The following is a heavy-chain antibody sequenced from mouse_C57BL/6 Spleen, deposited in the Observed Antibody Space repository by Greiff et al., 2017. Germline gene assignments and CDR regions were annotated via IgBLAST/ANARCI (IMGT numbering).Heavy chain of an antibody. Sequence: QVQLKESGPELVKPGASVKISCKASGYAFSSSWMNWVKQRPGKGLEWIGRLYPGDGDTNYNGKFKGKATLTADKSSSTAYMQLSSLTSEDSAVYFCARWGLRPWGQGTTLTVSS. D-gene: IGHD2-4*01. CDR3: ARWGLRP. J-gene: IGHJ2*01. CDR1: GYAFSSSW. CDR2: LYPGDGDT. V-gene: IGHV1-82*01.